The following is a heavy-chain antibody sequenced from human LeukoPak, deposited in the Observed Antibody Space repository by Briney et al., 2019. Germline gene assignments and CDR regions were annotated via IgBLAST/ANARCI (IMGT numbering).Heavy chain of an antibody. D-gene: IGHD3-3*01. CDR1: GYTFTGYY. Sequence: ASVKVSCKASGYTFTGYYMHWVRQAPGQGLEWMGWINPHSGGTNYAQKFQGRVTMTRDTSISTAYMELSRLRSDDTAVYYCARDNTIFDYWFDPWGQGTLVTVSS. J-gene: IGHJ5*02. V-gene: IGHV1-2*02. CDR2: INPHSGGT. CDR3: ARDNTIFDYWFDP.